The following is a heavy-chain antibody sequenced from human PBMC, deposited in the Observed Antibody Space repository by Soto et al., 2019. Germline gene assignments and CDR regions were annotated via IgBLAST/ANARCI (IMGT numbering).Heavy chain of an antibody. Sequence: EVQLVESGGGLVQPGGSLRLSCAASGFTFSNYWMHWVRQAPGKGPVWVARIDQDGSVTSYADPVEGRFTISRDNAMNALFLQMTSLRDEDTAVCHCARGLSVWSDYWAPGTLVTVS. D-gene: IGHD6-19*01. CDR2: IDQDGSVT. J-gene: IGHJ4*02. CDR1: GFTFSNYW. CDR3: ARGLSVWSDY. V-gene: IGHV3-74*01.